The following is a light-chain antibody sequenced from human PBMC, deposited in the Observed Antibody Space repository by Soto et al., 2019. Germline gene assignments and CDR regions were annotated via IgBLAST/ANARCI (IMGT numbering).Light chain of an antibody. CDR3: LQYQSYWT. CDR1: QSISRQ. V-gene: IGKV1-5*03. CDR2: QAS. Sequence: DIQMTQSPSTLSASVRDRVSSTCRASQSISRQLAWYQQKPGKAPNLLSYQASNLETGDPSRFTGSGSGTEFTLTISSLQPDDLAASYCLQYQSYWTFGQGTKVEV. J-gene: IGKJ1*01.